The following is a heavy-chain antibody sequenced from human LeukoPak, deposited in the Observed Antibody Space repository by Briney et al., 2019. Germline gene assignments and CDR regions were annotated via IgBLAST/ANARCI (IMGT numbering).Heavy chain of an antibody. V-gene: IGHV4-31*03. CDR1: GGSISTGGYY. Sequence: PSQTLSLTCTVSGGSISTGGYYWSWIRQHPGKGLEWIGYIYYSGSTYYTPSLKNRVTISVATSKNQFSLRLSSVTAVDPAVYYCARGGGGYSWYFDLWGRGTLVTVSS. J-gene: IGHJ2*01. D-gene: IGHD5-12*01. CDR3: ARGGGGYSWYFDL. CDR2: IYYSGST.